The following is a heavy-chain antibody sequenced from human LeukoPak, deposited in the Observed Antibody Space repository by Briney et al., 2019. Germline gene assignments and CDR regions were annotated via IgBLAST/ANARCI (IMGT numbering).Heavy chain of an antibody. J-gene: IGHJ4*02. CDR1: GYDFICYG. V-gene: IGHV1-18*01. Sequence: ASVKVSCKASGYDFICYGFTWVRQAPGRGLEWMGWISAYNGNTNYAPSLQARVSMTTDASASTVSIEVRSLTPDDTAVYYCAEGAKSGLHYWGQGTLVTVSS. D-gene: IGHD6-25*01. CDR2: ISAYNGNT. CDR3: AEGAKSGLHY.